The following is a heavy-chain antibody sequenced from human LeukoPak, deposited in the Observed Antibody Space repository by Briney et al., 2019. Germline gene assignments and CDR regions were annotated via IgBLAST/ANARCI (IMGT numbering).Heavy chain of an antibody. CDR3: AKDRISIVVVTTIDY. D-gene: IGHD2-21*02. J-gene: IGHJ4*02. CDR2: ISYDGSNK. Sequence: GRSLTLSCAASGFTFSSYAMHWVRQAPGKGLEWVAVISYDGSNKYYADSVKGRFTISRDNSKNTLYLQMNSLRAEDTAVYYCAKDRISIVVVTTIDYWGQGTLVTVSS. CDR1: GFTFSSYA. V-gene: IGHV3-30*04.